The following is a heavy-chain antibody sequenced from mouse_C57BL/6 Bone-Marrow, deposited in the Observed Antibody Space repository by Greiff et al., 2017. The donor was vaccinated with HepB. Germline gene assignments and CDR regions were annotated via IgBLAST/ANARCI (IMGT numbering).Heavy chain of an antibody. J-gene: IGHJ3*01. V-gene: IGHV1-52*01. CDR3: ARWRDGNWFAY. CDR1: GYTFTSYW. Sequence: VQLQQPGAELVRPGSSVKLSCKASGYTFTSYWMHWVKQRPIQGLEWISNIDPSDSETHYNQKFKDKATLTVDKSSSTAYMQLSSLTSEDSAVYYCARWRDGNWFAYWGQGTLVTVSA. CDR2: IDPSDSET. D-gene: IGHD2-1*01.